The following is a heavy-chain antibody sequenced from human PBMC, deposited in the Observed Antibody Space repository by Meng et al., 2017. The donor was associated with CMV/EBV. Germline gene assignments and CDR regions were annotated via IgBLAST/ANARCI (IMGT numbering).Heavy chain of an antibody. CDR2: ISSSGSTI. V-gene: IGHV3-48*03. J-gene: IGHJ6*02. D-gene: IGHD2-2*02. CDR1: GFTFSSYE. CDR3: ARGSGAKDIVVVPAAIHGGYYYYGMDV. Sequence: GGSLRLSCAASGFTFSSYEMNWVRQAPGQGLEWVSYISSSGSTIYYADPVKGRFTISRDNAKNSLYLQMNSLRAEDTAVYYCARGSGAKDIVVVPAAIHGGYYYYGMDVWGQGTTVTVSS.